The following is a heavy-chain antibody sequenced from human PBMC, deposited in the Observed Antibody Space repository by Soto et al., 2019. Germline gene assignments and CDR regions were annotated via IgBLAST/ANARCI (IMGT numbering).Heavy chain of an antibody. CDR1: GFTFSSYG. Sequence: GGSLRLSCAASGFTFSSYGMHWVRQAPGKGLEWVAVISYDGSNKYYADSVKGRFTISRDNSKNTLYLQMNSLRAEDTAVYYCAKDLGWFGELFPPDYWGQGTLVTVSS. D-gene: IGHD3-10*01. CDR2: ISYDGSNK. CDR3: AKDLGWFGELFPPDY. V-gene: IGHV3-30*18. J-gene: IGHJ4*02.